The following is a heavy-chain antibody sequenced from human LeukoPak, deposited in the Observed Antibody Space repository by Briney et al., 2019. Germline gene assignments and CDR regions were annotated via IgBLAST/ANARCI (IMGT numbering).Heavy chain of an antibody. J-gene: IGHJ5*02. D-gene: IGHD2-15*01. CDR2: INSDGGST. Sequence: GGSLRLSCAASGFTFGSYWMHWVRQAPGKGLLWVSRINSDGGSTSYTDSARGRFTISRDNAKNTLYLQMNSLRAEDTAVYYCARAPLGYCSGGSCYGGFNWFDPWGQGTLVTVSS. CDR3: ARAPLGYCSGGSCYGGFNWFDP. V-gene: IGHV3-74*01. CDR1: GFTFGSYW.